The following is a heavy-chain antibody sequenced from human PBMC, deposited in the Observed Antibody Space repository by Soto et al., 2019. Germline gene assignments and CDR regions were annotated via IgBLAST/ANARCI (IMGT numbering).Heavy chain of an antibody. CDR1: GGSISSYY. V-gene: IGHV4-59*01. J-gene: IGHJ6*02. CDR2: IYYSGST. Sequence: QVQLQESGPGLVKPSETLSLTCTVSGGSISSYYWSWIRQPPGKGLEWIGYIYYSGSTNYNPSLKSRVTISVDTSKNPFSLKLSSVTAADTAVYYCVRGYYGMDVWGQGTTVTVSS. CDR3: VRGYYGMDV.